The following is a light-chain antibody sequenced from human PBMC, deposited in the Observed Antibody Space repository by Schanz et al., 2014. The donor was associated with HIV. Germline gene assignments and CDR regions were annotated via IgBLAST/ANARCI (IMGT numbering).Light chain of an antibody. J-gene: IGKJ5*01. Sequence: EIVMTQSPATLSVSPGERATLSCRTSQSVSSNLAWYQQKPGQAPRLLISGASTRATGIPARFSGSGSGTEFTLTISSLQSEDFAVYYCQQYGTSLITFGQGTRLEI. CDR1: QSVSSN. CDR3: QQYGTSLIT. CDR2: GAS. V-gene: IGKV3-15*01.